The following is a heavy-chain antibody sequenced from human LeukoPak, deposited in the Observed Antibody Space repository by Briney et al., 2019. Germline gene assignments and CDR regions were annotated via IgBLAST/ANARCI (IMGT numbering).Heavy chain of an antibody. J-gene: IGHJ4*02. D-gene: IGHD3-3*01. CDR1: GFTFSSYS. Sequence: GGSLRLSCAASGFTFSSYSMNWVRQAPGKGLEWVSYIASSSSTIYYADSVKGRFTISRDNAKNSLYLQMNSLRAEDTAVYYCARDGEGYYDFWRGYHQSFGYWGQGTLVTVSS. V-gene: IGHV3-48*01. CDR2: IASSSSTI. CDR3: ARDGEGYYDFWRGYHQSFGY.